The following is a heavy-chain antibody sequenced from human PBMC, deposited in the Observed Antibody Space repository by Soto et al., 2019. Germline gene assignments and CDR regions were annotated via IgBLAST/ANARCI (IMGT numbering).Heavy chain of an antibody. V-gene: IGHV3-7*05. CDR3: ARDGSTSLYSYDYHGMDV. CDR1: GFTFRTYW. J-gene: IGHJ6*02. Sequence: EVQLVESGGGLVQPGGSLRLSCAASGFTFRTYWLSWVRQVPGKGLEWVANINLDGSEKNYVDSVKGRFTISRDNARNSLYRQMSRLRAEDPALYYCARDGSTSLYSYDYHGMDVWGQGTTVTVSS. CDR2: INLDGSEK. D-gene: IGHD5-18*01.